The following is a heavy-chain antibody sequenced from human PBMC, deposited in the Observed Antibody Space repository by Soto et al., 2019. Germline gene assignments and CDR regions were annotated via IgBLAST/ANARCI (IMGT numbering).Heavy chain of an antibody. J-gene: IGHJ4*02. CDR2: IIPIFGTA. CDR3: ARGSPITMVRGASDPLFDY. V-gene: IGHV1-69*13. D-gene: IGHD3-10*01. CDR1: GGTFSSYA. Sequence: GASVKVSCKASGGTFSSYAISWVRQAPGQGLEWMGGIIPIFGTANYAQKFRGRVTITADESTSTAYMELSSLRSEDTAVYYCARGSPITMVRGASDPLFDYWGQGTLVTVSS.